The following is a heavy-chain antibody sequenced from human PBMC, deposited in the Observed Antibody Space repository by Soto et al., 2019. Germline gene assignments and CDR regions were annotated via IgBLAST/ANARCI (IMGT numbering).Heavy chain of an antibody. V-gene: IGHV3-74*01. CDR1: GFTFSSYW. CDR3: ARVAYSSSWYIDY. D-gene: IGHD6-13*01. Sequence: GGSLRLSCAASGFTFSSYWMHWVRQAPGKGLVWVSRINSDGSSTSYADSVKGRFTISRDNAKNTLYLQMNSLRAEDTAVYYCARVAYSSSWYIDYWGQGTLVTV. J-gene: IGHJ4*02. CDR2: INSDGSST.